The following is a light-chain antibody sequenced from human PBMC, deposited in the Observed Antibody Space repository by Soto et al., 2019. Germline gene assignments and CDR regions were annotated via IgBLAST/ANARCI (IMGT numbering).Light chain of an antibody. CDR1: QSIDDW. CDR3: QHYGSYSWT. V-gene: IGKV1-5*03. J-gene: IGKJ1*01. Sequence: DIQMTQSPSTLSASVGDSVTFTCRASQSIDDWLAWYQKRPGEAPKLLIFQASNLDSGVPSRFSGSGSGTEFTLTISSLQPDDVATYYCQHYGSYSWTFGQGTRVDMK. CDR2: QAS.